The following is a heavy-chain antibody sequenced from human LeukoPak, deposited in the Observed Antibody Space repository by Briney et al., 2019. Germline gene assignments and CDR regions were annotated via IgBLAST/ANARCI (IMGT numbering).Heavy chain of an antibody. CDR1: GYTFTGYY. CDR2: INPNSGGT. V-gene: IGHV1-2*02. CDR3: ARDLASYGDYYYYYYGMDV. J-gene: IGHJ6*02. D-gene: IGHD4-17*01. Sequence: GASVKVSCKASGYTFTGYYMHWVRQAPGQGLEWMGWINPNSGGTNYAQKFQGRVTMTRETSISTAYMELSRLRSDDTAVYYCARDLASYGDYYYYYYGMDVWGQGTTVTVSS.